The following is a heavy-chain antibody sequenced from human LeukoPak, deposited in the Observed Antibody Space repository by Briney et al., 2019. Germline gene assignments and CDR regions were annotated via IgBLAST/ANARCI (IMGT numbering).Heavy chain of an antibody. Sequence: GGSLRLSCAASGFSFSSYAMSWVRQAPGKGLEWVSAISGSGGSTYYADSVKGRFTVSRDNSKNTLYLQMNSLRAEDTAVYYCAKERHWNYGGYFDYWGQGTLVTVSS. V-gene: IGHV3-23*01. CDR2: ISGSGGST. D-gene: IGHD1-7*01. CDR1: GFSFSSYA. J-gene: IGHJ4*02. CDR3: AKERHWNYGGYFDY.